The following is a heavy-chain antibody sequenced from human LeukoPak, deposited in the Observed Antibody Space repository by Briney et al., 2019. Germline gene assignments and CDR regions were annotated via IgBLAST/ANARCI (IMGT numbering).Heavy chain of an antibody. CDR2: ISAGGGTT. V-gene: IGHV3-23*01. D-gene: IGHD1-14*01. CDR3: AKDRDGGSTTRPKGFDY. J-gene: IGHJ4*02. CDR1: GFTFTSYP. Sequence: PGGSLRLSCAACGFTFTSYPIRWVRRARGGGRDWVSAISAGGGTTYYLGSVKGRFTISRDKSKSTLYLEMNRLRVEDTALYYCAKDRDGGSTTRPKGFDYWGQGTPVTVSS.